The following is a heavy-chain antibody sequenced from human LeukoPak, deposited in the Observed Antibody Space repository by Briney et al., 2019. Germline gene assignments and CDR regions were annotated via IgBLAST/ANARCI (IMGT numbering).Heavy chain of an antibody. CDR3: ARDPYCGGDCYSGFGAFDI. J-gene: IGHJ3*02. D-gene: IGHD2-21*02. CDR2: IKQDGSEE. CDR1: GFTFSSW. Sequence: PGGSLRLSCAASGFTFSSWMTWVRQAPGKGLEWVANIKQDGSEEQYADSVKGRSTISRDNAKNSLYLQMNSLRAEDTAVYYCARDPYCGGDCYSGFGAFDIWGQGTMVTVSS. V-gene: IGHV3-7*01.